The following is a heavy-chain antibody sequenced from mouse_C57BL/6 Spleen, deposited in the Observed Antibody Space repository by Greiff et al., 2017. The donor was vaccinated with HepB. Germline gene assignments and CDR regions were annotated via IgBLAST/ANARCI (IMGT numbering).Heavy chain of an antibody. CDR1: GYTFTSYW. D-gene: IGHD1-1*01. CDR2: INPSNGGT. J-gene: IGHJ2*01. V-gene: IGHV1-53*01. CDR3: ARVGGYYSLFDY. Sequence: QVQLKQPGTELVKPGASVKLSCKASGYTFTSYWMHWVKQRPGQGLEWIGNINPSNGGTNYNEKFKSKATLTVDKSSSTAYMQLSSLTSEDSAVYYCARVGGYYSLFDYWGQGTTLTVSS.